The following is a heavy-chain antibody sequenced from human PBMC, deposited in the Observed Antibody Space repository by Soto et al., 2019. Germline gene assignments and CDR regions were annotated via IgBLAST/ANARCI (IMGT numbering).Heavy chain of an antibody. CDR2: IYYSGST. CDR1: GGSISRGDYY. V-gene: IGHV4-30-4*01. D-gene: IGHD6-6*01. CDR3: ARDVLYSTSRIDS. J-gene: IGHJ4*02. Sequence: SETLSLTCTVSGGSISRGDYYWSWIRQPPGKGLEWIGYIYYSGSTYYTPSLRSRVTISVDTSKNQFSLKLSSVTAADTAVYYCARDVLYSTSRIDSWGQGTLVTVSS.